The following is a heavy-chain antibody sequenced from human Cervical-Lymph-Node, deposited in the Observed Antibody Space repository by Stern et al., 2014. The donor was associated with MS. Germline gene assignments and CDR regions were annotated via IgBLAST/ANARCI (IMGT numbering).Heavy chain of an antibody. CDR2: VYHSGSS. D-gene: IGHD2-2*01. J-gene: IGHJ4*02. CDR3: ARDFEFQLQCD. Sequence: QVQLQESGPGLVKPSGTLSLTCAVSGGSISSDNWWSWVRQHPGKGLEWIGEVYHSGSSNYTPSLKSRVTMSVAKSKNQFSLRLTSVTAADTAVYYCARDFEFQLQCDWGQGALVTVSS. CDR1: GGSISSDNW. V-gene: IGHV4-4*02.